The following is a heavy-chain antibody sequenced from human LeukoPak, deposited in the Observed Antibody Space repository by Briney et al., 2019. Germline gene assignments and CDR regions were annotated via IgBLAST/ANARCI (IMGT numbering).Heavy chain of an antibody. D-gene: IGHD1-26*01. CDR1: GGSISSSSYY. CDR2: IYYRGST. J-gene: IGHJ4*02. V-gene: IGHV4-39*07. Sequence: SETLSLTCTVSGGSISSSSYYWGWIRQPPGRGLEWIASIYYRGSTHYNPSLASLKSRVTISGDTSKNQFSLKLSSVTAADTAVYYCARYREVGATVDYWGQGTLVTVSS. CDR3: ARYREVGATVDY.